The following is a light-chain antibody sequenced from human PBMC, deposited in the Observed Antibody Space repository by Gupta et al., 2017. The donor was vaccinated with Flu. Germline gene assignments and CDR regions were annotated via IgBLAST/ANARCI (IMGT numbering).Light chain of an antibody. J-gene: IGKJ1*01. CDR3: RQYYSIPWT. CDR2: WAS. Sequence: DIVMTQSPDSLAVSLGERATINCRSSQSVLYSPNNRNYLAWYQQRPGQPPKLLIYWASTRQSGVPDRFSGSGSGTDFTLTINSLQAEDVAVYHCRQYYSIPWTFGQGTKVEIK. V-gene: IGKV4-1*01. CDR1: QSVLYSPNNRNY.